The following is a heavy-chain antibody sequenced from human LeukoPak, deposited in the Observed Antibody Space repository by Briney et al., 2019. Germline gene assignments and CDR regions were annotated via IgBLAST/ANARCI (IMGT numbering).Heavy chain of an antibody. D-gene: IGHD2-2*02. J-gene: IGHJ4*02. CDR2: ISGSDTST. CDR1: GFTFSNYS. CDR3: TKARSASSSSCYNY. V-gene: IGHV3-23*01. Sequence: GGSLRLSCAASGFTFSNYSMTWVRQAPGKGLEWVSSISGSDTSTYYADSVKGRFTISRDNSKNTLELQMDSLRAEDTAVYYCTKARSASSSSCYNYWGQGILGTVSP.